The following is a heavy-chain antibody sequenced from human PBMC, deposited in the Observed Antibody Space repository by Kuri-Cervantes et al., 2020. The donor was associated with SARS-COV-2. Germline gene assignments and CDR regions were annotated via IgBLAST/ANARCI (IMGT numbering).Heavy chain of an antibody. Sequence: GGSLRLSCAASGFTFSGHWIHWVRQAPGKGLVWVSRINPDGSYTNNADSVKGRFTLSRDNAKNMLFLQMNSLRAEDTAVYYCVRDRAGVRRSGYFDYWGQGTLVTVSS. V-gene: IGHV3-74*01. D-gene: IGHD3-3*01. J-gene: IGHJ4*02. CDR3: VRDRAGVRRSGYFDY. CDR1: GFTFSGHW. CDR2: INPDGSYT.